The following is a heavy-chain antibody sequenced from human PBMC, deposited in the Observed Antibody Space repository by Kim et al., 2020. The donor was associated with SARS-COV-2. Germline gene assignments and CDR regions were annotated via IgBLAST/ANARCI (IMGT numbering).Heavy chain of an antibody. Sequence: SETLSLTCTVSGGSISTYYWNWIRQSPQKGLEWIGFISYSGSTNYNPSLKSRVAILVDSSKNQFSLNLSSVTAADTAAYYCARGGVKQWRGHWGRGNLVT. CDR1: GGSISTYY. CDR3: ARGGVKQWRGH. CDR2: ISYSGST. J-gene: IGHJ2*01. D-gene: IGHD6-19*01. V-gene: IGHV4-59*13.